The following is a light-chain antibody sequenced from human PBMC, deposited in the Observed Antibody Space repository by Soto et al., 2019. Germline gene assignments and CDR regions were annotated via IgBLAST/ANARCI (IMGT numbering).Light chain of an antibody. CDR1: QDMSNY. CDR2: AAS. J-gene: IGKJ4*01. CDR3: QKYSSAPPL. Sequence: DIQMTQSPSSLSASIGNRVTITCRASQDMSNYLAWYQQKPGKVPKLLIYAASTLQSGVPSRFSGSGSGTDFTLTISSLQPEDVATYYCQKYSSAPPLFGGGTKVEIK. V-gene: IGKV1-27*01.